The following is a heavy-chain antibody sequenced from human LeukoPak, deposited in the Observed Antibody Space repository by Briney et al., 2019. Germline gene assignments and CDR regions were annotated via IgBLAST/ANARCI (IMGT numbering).Heavy chain of an antibody. CDR3: ATPYCGAISCLDVFDV. J-gene: IGHJ3*01. CDR1: GVSLRSDKYY. CDR2: IYYSGST. Sequence: SQTLSLTCTVSGVSLRSDKYYWTWIRQRPGKGLEWIGHIYYSGSTSFNPSLKSRASMSMDTSKSQFSLKLTSVTAADTAVYYCATPYCGAISCLDVFDVWGQGTVVTVSS. V-gene: IGHV4-31*03. D-gene: IGHD2-21*01.